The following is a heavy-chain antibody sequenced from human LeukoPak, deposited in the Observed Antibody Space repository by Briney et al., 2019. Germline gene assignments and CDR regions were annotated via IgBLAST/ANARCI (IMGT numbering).Heavy chain of an antibody. D-gene: IGHD3-22*01. J-gene: IGHJ4*02. CDR1: GGSISSYY. CDR2: IYYSGST. CDR3: ARARGARITMIVVVDYFDY. V-gene: IGHV4-59*01. Sequence: SETLSLTCTVSGGSISSYYWSWIRQPPGKGLEWIGYIYYSGSTNYNPSLKSRVTTSVDTSKNQFSLKLSSVTAADTAVYYCARARGARITMIVVVDYFDYWGQGTLVTVSS.